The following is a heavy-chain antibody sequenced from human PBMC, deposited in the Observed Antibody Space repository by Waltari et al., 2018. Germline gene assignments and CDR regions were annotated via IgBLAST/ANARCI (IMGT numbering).Heavy chain of an antibody. Sequence: QVQLQQWGAGLLTPSETLSLTCAVYGGSFSGYYWSWIRQPPGKGLEWIGEINHSGSTNYNPSLKSRVTISVDTSKNQFSLKLSSVTAADTAVYYCARGASSPRYYMDVWGKGTTVTVSS. D-gene: IGHD6-13*01. J-gene: IGHJ6*03. CDR2: INHSGST. CDR1: GGSFSGYY. CDR3: ARGASSPRYYMDV. V-gene: IGHV4-34*01.